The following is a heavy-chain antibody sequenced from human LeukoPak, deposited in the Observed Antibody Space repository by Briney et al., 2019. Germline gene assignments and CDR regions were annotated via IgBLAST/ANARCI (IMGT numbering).Heavy chain of an antibody. J-gene: IGHJ4*02. CDR2: ISSSSSYI. Sequence: GGSLRLSCAASGFTFSSYSMNWVRQAPGKGLEWVSSISSSSSYIYYADSVKGRFTISRDNAKNSLYLQMNSLRVEDTAVYYCARVYGGGSYYSDYWGQGTLVTVSS. CDR3: ARVYGGGSYYSDY. CDR1: GFTFSSYS. V-gene: IGHV3-21*01. D-gene: IGHD1-26*01.